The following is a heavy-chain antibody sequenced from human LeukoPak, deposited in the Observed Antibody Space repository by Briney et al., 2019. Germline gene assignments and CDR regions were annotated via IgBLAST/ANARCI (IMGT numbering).Heavy chain of an antibody. CDR3: AKSVFTTSSRPYFCDY. CDR1: LGXLSRYY. D-gene: IGHD3-22*01. Sequence: SERLSLTCTLSLGXLSRYYCSWIRQPPGTGVEWIGYIQCSGSTNYNPSLKSRVTISVGTSKNQFSLKLTSVTAADTAVYYRAKSVFTTSSRPYFCDYWGQGTLVTVSS. J-gene: IGHJ4*02. CDR2: IQCSGST. V-gene: IGHV4-59*01.